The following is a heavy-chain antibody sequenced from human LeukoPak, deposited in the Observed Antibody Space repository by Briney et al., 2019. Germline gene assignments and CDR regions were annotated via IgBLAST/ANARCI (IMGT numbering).Heavy chain of an antibody. D-gene: IGHD2-2*01. J-gene: IGHJ4*02. CDR3: AKGYCSGTSCYSGLD. CDR1: GFTFSSYG. Sequence: GGSLRLSCAASGFTFSSYGMHWVRQAPGKGLEWVTFIRYDGSNKYYADSVKGRFTISRDNSKNTLSLQMNSLRPEDTAVYYCAKGYCSGTSCYSGLDWGQGTLVTVSS. V-gene: IGHV3-30*02. CDR2: IRYDGSNK.